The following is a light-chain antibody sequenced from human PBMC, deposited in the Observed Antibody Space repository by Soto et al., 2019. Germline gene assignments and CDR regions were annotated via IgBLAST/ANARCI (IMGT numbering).Light chain of an antibody. CDR2: GAS. V-gene: IGKV3-15*01. Sequence: EVVLRQSPATLSVSPGERATLSCRASQTVSRSLAWYQQRPGQAPRLLIYGASTRATGVSDRFSGSGSGTDFTLTISSLQSEDFAVYYCQQYIDWPPYTLGQVTKV. CDR1: QTVSRS. J-gene: IGKJ2*01. CDR3: QQYIDWPPYT.